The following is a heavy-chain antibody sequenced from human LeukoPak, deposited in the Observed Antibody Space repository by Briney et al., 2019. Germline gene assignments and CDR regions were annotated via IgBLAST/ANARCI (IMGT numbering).Heavy chain of an antibody. CDR3: ALSYYGSGSYAIRGVDY. J-gene: IGHJ4*02. Sequence: GGSLRLSCAAPGFTFSDYYMSWIRQAPGKGLEWVSYISSSGSTIYYADSVKGRFTISRDNAKNSLYLQMNSLRAEDTAVYYCALSYYGSGSYAIRGVDYWGQGTLVTVSS. CDR2: ISSSGSTI. CDR1: GFTFSDYY. V-gene: IGHV3-11*01. D-gene: IGHD3-10*01.